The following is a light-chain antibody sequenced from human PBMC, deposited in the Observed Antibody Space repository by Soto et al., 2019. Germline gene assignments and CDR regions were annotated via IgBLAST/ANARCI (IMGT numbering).Light chain of an antibody. Sequence: QSVLTQPPSTAGTPGQTVTISCSGSTSNIGTNDVYWYQQLPGAAPKLLIYRNVHRPSGIPDRFSGAKSGTSAALVIRRLRSEEEADYYCVTWDYSLSSVMFGGGTKVTVL. CDR1: TSNIGTND. CDR3: VTWDYSLSSVM. CDR2: RNV. V-gene: IGLV1-47*01. J-gene: IGLJ3*02.